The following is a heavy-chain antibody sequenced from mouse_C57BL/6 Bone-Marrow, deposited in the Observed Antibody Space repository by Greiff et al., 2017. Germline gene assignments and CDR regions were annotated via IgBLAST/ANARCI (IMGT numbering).Heavy chain of an antibody. CDR3: ARRGGSSLFDY. J-gene: IGHJ2*01. Sequence: VQLQQSGAELVRPGASVQLSCKASGYTFTDYYINWVKQRPGQGLEWIARIYPGSGNTYYNEKFKGQATLTAEKSSSTAYMQLSSLTSEDSAVYFCARRGGSSLFDYWGQGTTLTVSS. CDR2: IYPGSGNT. V-gene: IGHV1-76*01. D-gene: IGHD1-1*01. CDR1: GYTFTDYY.